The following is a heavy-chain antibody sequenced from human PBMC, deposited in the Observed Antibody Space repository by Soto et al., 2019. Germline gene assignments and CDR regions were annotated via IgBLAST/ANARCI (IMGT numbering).Heavy chain of an antibody. CDR3: ARVLTGFKDHHFDY. J-gene: IGHJ4*02. CDR2: IYSSGSA. V-gene: IGHV4-59*01. CDR1: GVSISIYY. Sequence: QVQLQESGPGLVKPSETLSLTCTVSGVSISIYYWSWIRQPPGKGLEWLGYIYSSGSANYNPSLKSRSTMAGDTSKNQFALNLNSVTAADTAVDYCARVLTGFKDHHFDYWGQGILVTVSS. D-gene: IGHD3-9*01.